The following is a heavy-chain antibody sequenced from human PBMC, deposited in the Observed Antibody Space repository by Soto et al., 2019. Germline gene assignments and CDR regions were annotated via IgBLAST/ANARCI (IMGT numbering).Heavy chain of an antibody. J-gene: IGHJ4*02. CDR1: GCSISSYY. D-gene: IGHD3-3*01. V-gene: IGHV4-59*01. Sequence: SETLSLTCTVSGCSISSYYWSWIRQPPGKGLEWIGYIYYSGSTNYNPSLKSRVTISVDTSKNQFSLKLSSVTAADTAVYYCASGYDFWSGYYGYFDYWGQGTLVTVS. CDR3: ASGYDFWSGYYGYFDY. CDR2: IYYSGST.